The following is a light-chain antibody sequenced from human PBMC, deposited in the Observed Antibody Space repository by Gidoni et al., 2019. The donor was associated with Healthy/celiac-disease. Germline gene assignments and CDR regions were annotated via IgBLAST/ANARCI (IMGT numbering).Light chain of an antibody. V-gene: IGKV1-5*03. CDR1: QSISSW. Sequence: DIQLTQSPSTLSESEGDRDTITCRASQSISSWLAWYQQKPGKAPKLLIYKASSLVSGVPSMFSGSGSGTEFTLTISSLQPDDFATYYCQQYHRYSSSFGQGTKLEIK. J-gene: IGKJ2*04. CDR2: KAS. CDR3: QQYHRYSSS.